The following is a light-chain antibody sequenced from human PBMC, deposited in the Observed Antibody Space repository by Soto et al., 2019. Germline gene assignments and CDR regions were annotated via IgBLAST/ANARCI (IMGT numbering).Light chain of an antibody. Sequence: EIVMTQSPATLFVSPGERATLSCRASQSVTSNLAWYQQKPGQAPKLLIYGAYTRATGVPARFSGRGSGTEFTLTISSLQSADVAIYYCQQYNNWPPLTFGGGTKVEIK. V-gene: IGKV3-15*01. CDR3: QQYNNWPPLT. J-gene: IGKJ4*01. CDR1: QSVTSN. CDR2: GAY.